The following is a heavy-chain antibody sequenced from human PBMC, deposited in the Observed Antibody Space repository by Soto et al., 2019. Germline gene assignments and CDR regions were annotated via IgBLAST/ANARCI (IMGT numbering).Heavy chain of an antibody. CDR2: IYYSGST. CDR3: AKCWVVPAAYPLYSSSWYYDY. J-gene: IGHJ4*02. D-gene: IGHD6-13*01. V-gene: IGHV4-30-4*01. CDR1: GGSISSGDYY. Sequence: SETLSLTCTVSGGSISSGDYYWIWIRHPPGKGLEWIGYIYYSGSTYYNPSLKSRVTISVDTSKNQFSLKLSSVTAADTAVYYCAKCWVVPAAYPLYSSSWYYDYWGQGTLVTV.